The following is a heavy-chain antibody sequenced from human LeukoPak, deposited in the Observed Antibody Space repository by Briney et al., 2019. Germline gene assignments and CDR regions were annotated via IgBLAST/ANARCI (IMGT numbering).Heavy chain of an antibody. J-gene: IGHJ4*02. Sequence: SETLSLTCTVSGGSISSYYWSWIRQPPGKGLEWIGYIYYSGSTNYNPSLKSRVTISVDTSKNQFSLKLSSVAAADTAVYYCARGNYYGSGSYYKPLFDYWGQGTLVTVSS. CDR3: ARGNYYGSGSYYKPLFDY. CDR2: IYYSGST. D-gene: IGHD3-10*01. V-gene: IGHV4-59*01. CDR1: GGSISSYY.